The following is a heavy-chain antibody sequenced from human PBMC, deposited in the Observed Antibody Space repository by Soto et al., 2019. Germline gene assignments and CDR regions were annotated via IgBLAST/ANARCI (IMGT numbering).Heavy chain of an antibody. Sequence: QLQLQESGPGLVKPSETLSLTCTVSGGSISSSSYYWGWIRQPPGKGLEWIGSIYYSGSTYYNPSLRRRVPISVDTSKSQFSLKLSSVTAADTAVYYCRVWDGDASFYCYYGMDVWGQGTTVTVSS. V-gene: IGHV4-39*01. CDR3: RVWDGDASFYCYYGMDV. CDR1: GGSISSSSYY. J-gene: IGHJ6*02. CDR2: IYYSGST. D-gene: IGHD4-17*01.